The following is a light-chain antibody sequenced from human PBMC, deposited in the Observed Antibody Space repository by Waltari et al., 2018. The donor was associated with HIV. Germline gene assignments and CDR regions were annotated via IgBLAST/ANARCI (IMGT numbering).Light chain of an antibody. CDR3: AAWDDSVNGDVI. V-gene: IGLV1-44*01. Sequence: QSVLTQPPSASGTPGPRVTIPCSGRNSNIGSNSVSWYQQVPGTAPKLLIYGNSQRPSGVPDRFSGSKSGNSASLAISGLRSEDEADYYCAAWDDSVNGDVIFGGGTKLTVL. CDR1: NSNIGSNS. CDR2: GNS. J-gene: IGLJ2*01.